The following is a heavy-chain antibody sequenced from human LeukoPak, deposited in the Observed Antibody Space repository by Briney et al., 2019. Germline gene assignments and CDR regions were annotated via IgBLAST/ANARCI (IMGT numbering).Heavy chain of an antibody. CDR1: GFTVSSNY. CDR3: ARDPGKGYYYYGMDV. CDR2: TYSSGSK. Sequence: GGSLRLSCAASGFTVSSNYMSWVRQAQGKGLEWVSVTYSSGSKYYEGSVKGRFTIPRDNSKHTLYLQINSLRPEDTAVYYWARDPGKGYYYYGMDVWGQGPTVTVSS. J-gene: IGHJ6*02. V-gene: IGHV3-53*01.